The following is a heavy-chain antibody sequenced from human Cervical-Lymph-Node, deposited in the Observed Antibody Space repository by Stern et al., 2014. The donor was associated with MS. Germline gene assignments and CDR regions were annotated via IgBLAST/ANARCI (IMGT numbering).Heavy chain of an antibody. Sequence: QLQLQESGSGLVKPSQTLSLTCAVSGGSINSGGSSWGWIRQPPGKGLEWIGYIYHTESTYYNPSLTRRVTISIDRSKNQFSLKLTSVTAADTAVYYCARATIYYGSGTYRGWFDPWGQGTLVTVSS. CDR2: IYHTEST. D-gene: IGHD3-10*01. V-gene: IGHV4-30-2*01. CDR3: ARATIYYGSGTYRGWFDP. J-gene: IGHJ5*02. CDR1: GGSINSGGSS.